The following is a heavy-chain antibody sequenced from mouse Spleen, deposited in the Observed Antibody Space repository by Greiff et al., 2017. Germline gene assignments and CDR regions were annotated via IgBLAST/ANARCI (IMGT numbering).Heavy chain of an antibody. J-gene: IGHJ2*01. Sequence: EVQLQQSGAELVRPGASVKLSCTASGFNIKDDYMHWVKQRPEQGLEWIGWIDPENGDTEYASKFQGKATITADTSSNTAYLQLSSLTSEDTAVYYCTTTTADYWGQGTTLTVSS. CDR3: TTTTADY. CDR1: GFNIKDDY. CDR2: IDPENGDT. V-gene: IGHV14-4*01. D-gene: IGHD1-2*01.